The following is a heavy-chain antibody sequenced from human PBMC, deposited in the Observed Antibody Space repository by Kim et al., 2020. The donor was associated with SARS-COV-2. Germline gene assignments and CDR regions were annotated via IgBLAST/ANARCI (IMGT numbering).Heavy chain of an antibody. D-gene: IGHD2-2*01. CDR2: ISAYNGNT. V-gene: IGHV1-18*01. CDR1: GYTFTSYG. J-gene: IGHJ6*02. Sequence: ASVKVSCKASGYTFTSYGISWVRQAPGQGLEWMGWISAYNGNTNYAQKLQGRVTMTTDTSTSTAYMELRSLRSDDTAVYYCARDIVVVPAAMVYYYYYGMDVWGQGTTVTVSS. CDR3: ARDIVVVPAAMVYYYYYGMDV.